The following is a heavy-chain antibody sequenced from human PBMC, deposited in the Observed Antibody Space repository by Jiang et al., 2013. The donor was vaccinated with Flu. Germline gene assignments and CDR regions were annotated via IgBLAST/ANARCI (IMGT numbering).Heavy chain of an antibody. J-gene: IGHJ6*04. CDR3: ARHRPHGSGSYYLGYYYYGMDV. Sequence: PGLVKPSETLSLTCTVSGGSISSYYWSWIRQPPGKGLEWIGYIYYSGSTNYNPSLKSRVTISVDTSKNQFSLKLSSVTAADTAVYYCARHRPHGSGSYYLGYYYYGMDVWGKGTTVTVSS. V-gene: IGHV4-59*08. CDR1: GGSISSYY. D-gene: IGHD3-10*01. CDR2: IYYSGST.